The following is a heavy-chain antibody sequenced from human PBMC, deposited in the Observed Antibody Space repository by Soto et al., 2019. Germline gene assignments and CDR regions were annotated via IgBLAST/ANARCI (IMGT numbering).Heavy chain of an antibody. CDR2: ISAYNGNT. V-gene: IGHV1-18*04. CDR1: GYTFTSYG. Sequence: ASVKVSCKASGYTFTSYGISWVRQAPGQGLEWMGWISAYNGNTNYAQELQGRVTMTTDTSTSTAYMELRSLRSDDTAVYYCARDNGSWYPYYYGMDVWGQGTTVTVSS. D-gene: IGHD6-13*01. J-gene: IGHJ6*02. CDR3: ARDNGSWYPYYYGMDV.